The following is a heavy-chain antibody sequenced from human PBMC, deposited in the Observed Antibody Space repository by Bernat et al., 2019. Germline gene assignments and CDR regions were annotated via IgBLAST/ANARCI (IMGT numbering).Heavy chain of an antibody. CDR2: ITHSGST. CDR3: AGGLQLPRSNSNYVASLACYYGMDV. D-gene: IGHD4-11*01. J-gene: IGHJ6*02. V-gene: IGHV4-34*01. Sequence: QVQLQQWGAGLLKPSETLSLTCAVYGGSFSGYYWSWIRQPPGKGLEWIGAITHSGSTNYNPSVKSRVTISVDRSRNHFYRKLRSVTAADTAVYYWAGGLQLPRSNSNYVASLACYYGMDVWGQGTTVTGSS. CDR1: GGSFSGYY.